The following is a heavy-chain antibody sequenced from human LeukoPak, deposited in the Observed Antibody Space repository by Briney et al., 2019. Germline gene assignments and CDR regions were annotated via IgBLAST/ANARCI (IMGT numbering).Heavy chain of an antibody. J-gene: IGHJ4*02. CDR3: AKGGTAVAVIFY. Sequence: GGSLTLSCAASGFTFSSYAMSWVRQAPGKGLEWVSAISGSGGSTYYADSVKGRFTISRDNSKNTLYLQMNSLRAEDRAVYYCAKGGTAVAVIFYWGQGTLVTVSS. V-gene: IGHV3-23*01. CDR2: ISGSGGST. D-gene: IGHD6-19*01. CDR1: GFTFSSYA.